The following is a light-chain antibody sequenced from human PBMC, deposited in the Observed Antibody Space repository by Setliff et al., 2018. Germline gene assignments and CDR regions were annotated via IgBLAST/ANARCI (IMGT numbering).Light chain of an antibody. CDR3: QSYDRSLSGLV. V-gene: IGLV1-40*01. CDR2: GNS. Sequence: QSALAQPPSVSGAPGQRVTISCTGSSSNIGAGYGVHWYQQLPGTAPKLLMYGNSNRPSGVPDRFSGSRSGTSVSLAITGLQAEDEADYYCQSYDRSLSGLVFGTGTRSPS. J-gene: IGLJ1*01. CDR1: SSNIGAGYG.